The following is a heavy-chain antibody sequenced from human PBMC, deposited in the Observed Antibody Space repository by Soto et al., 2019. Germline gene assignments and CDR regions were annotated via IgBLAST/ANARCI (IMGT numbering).Heavy chain of an antibody. CDR1: GYTFTNFG. V-gene: IGHV1-18*01. CDR2: IITYNGDT. Sequence: QVQLVQSGAEVKKPGASVKVSCKASGYTFTNFGISWVRQAPGQGLEWMGWIITYNGDTNYAQNFQGRVTMTTDTSTSTAYMELSSLRSDDTAVYYCARDRSSSHYWGQGTLVTVSS. J-gene: IGHJ4*02. CDR3: ARDRSSSHY. D-gene: IGHD6-13*01.